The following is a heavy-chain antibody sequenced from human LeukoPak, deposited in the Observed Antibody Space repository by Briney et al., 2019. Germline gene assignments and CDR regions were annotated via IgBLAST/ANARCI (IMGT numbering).Heavy chain of an antibody. V-gene: IGHV3-48*02. J-gene: IGHJ4*02. D-gene: IGHD6-19*01. Sequence: QTGGSLRLSCAASGFTFNGYSMNWVRQATGGGRGWVSYISSSSSTIFYADSVKGRFTISRDNAKNSLYLQMNSLRDEDTAVYYCVRDLNSSGAYWGQGTLVTVSS. CDR1: GFTFNGYS. CDR2: ISSSSSTI. CDR3: VRDLNSSGAY.